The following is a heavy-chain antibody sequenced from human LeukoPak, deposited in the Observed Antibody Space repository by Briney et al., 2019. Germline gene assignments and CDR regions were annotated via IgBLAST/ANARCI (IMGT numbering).Heavy chain of an antibody. CDR2: IHGDGST. Sequence: GGSLRLSCAASGFTVSSRYMSWVRQAPGKGLEWVSVIHGDGSTYYADSVTGPFTLSTHNSKNPLYLQMNSLRAEHTAVYYCARVQSSDCTCIDYWGQATLVSVSS. D-gene: IGHD2-21*02. CDR1: GFTVSSRY. V-gene: IGHV3-53*01. J-gene: IGHJ4*02. CDR3: ARVQSSDCTCIDY.